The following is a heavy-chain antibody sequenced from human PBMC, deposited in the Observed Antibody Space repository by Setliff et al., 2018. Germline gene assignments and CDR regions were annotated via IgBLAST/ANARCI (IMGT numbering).Heavy chain of an antibody. CDR2: VNPYNGGT. Sequence: ASVKVSCKSSGYTFTSYGVSWVRQAPGQGLEWMGWVNPYNGGTKNAQKFQGRVAMTTDTSTATVFMELRSLRSDDTAVYYCARDLDYQYYYETSGRDAFDIWGLGTMVTVSS. D-gene: IGHD3-22*01. J-gene: IGHJ3*02. CDR3: ARDLDYQYYYETSGRDAFDI. CDR1: GYTFTSYG. V-gene: IGHV1-18*01.